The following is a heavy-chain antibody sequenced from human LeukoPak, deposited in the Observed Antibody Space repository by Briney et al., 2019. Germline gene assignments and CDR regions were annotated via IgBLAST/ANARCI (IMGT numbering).Heavy chain of an antibody. CDR1: GGSFSGYY. D-gene: IGHD6-13*01. J-gene: IGHJ6*03. V-gene: IGHV4-34*01. Sequence: SETLSLTCAVYGGSFSGYYWSWIRQPPGKGLEWIGEINHSGSTNYNPSLKSRVTISVDTSKNQFSLKLSSVTAADTAVYYCARGRTYSSSWYNYYMDVWGKGTTVTVSS. CDR3: ARGRTYSSSWYNYYMDV. CDR2: INHSGST.